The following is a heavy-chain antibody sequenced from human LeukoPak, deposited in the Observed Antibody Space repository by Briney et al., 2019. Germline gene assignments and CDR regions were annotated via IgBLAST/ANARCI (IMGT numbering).Heavy chain of an antibody. CDR1: GGSISSSSYY. J-gene: IGHJ4*02. V-gene: IGHV4-39*01. Sequence: SETLSLTCTVSGGSISSSSYYWGWIRQPPGKGLEWIGSIYYSGCTYYNPSLKSRVTISVDTSKNQFSLKLSSVTAADTAVYYCARHGGIAAPDKPQYYFDYWGQGTLVTVSS. CDR3: ARHGGIAAPDKPQYYFDY. D-gene: IGHD6-13*01. CDR2: IYYSGCT.